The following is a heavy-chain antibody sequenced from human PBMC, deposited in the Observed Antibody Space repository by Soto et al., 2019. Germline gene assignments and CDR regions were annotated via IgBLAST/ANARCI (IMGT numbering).Heavy chain of an antibody. V-gene: IGHV3-23*01. CDR3: AGRRFGVRESYYYYMDV. J-gene: IGHJ6*03. CDR1: GFTFSSYA. CDR2: ISGSGGST. Sequence: GGSLRLSCAASGFTFSSYAMSWVRQAPGKGLEWVSAISGSGGSTYYADSVKGRFTISRDNSKNTLYLQMNSLRAEDTAVYYCAGRRFGVRESYYYYMDVWGKGTTVTVSS. D-gene: IGHD3-10*01.